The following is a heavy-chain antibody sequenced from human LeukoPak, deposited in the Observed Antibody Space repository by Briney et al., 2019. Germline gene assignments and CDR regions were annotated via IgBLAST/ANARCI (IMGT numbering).Heavy chain of an antibody. D-gene: IGHD3-22*01. CDR1: GYSFTSYW. J-gene: IGHJ4*02. CDR3: ARRGYYDSSGYYETFDY. V-gene: IGHV5-51*01. Sequence: GESLKISWKGSGYSFTSYWIGWVRQMPGKGLEWGGIIYPGDSDTRYSPSFQGQVTISADKSISTAYLQWSSLKASDTAMYYCARRGYYDSSGYYETFDYWGQGTLVTVSS. CDR2: IYPGDSDT.